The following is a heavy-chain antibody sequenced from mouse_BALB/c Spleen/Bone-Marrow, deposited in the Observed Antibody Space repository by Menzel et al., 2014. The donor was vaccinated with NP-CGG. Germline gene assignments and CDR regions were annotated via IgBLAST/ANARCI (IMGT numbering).Heavy chain of an antibody. CDR3: ASYRYGWYFDV. V-gene: IGHV14-3*02. CDR1: GFNIKDTY. D-gene: IGHD2-14*01. CDR2: IDPAIFT. J-gene: IGHJ1*01. Sequence: DVKLQESGAELVKPGASVKLSCTASGFNIKDTYLHWVKQSPEQGLDWIGRIDPAIFTKYDPKFQGKATITADTSSNTAKLNLSSLTSEDTAVYYCASYRYGWYFDVWGAGTTVTVSS.